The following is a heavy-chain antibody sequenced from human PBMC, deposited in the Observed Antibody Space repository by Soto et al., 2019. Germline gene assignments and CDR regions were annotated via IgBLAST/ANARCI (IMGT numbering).Heavy chain of an antibody. Sequence: EVQLLESGGGLVQPGGSLRLSCAASGFTFSSYAMSWVRQAPGKGLEWVSAISDSGGSTYYADSVKGRFTISRDNSKNSLYLQMNSLRGEDTGVYYCAKDRYETRRSAAGTQSDYWGQGTLVTVSA. V-gene: IGHV3-23*01. J-gene: IGHJ4*02. CDR2: ISDSGGST. CDR3: AKDRYETRRSAAGTQSDY. D-gene: IGHD6-13*01. CDR1: GFTFSSYA.